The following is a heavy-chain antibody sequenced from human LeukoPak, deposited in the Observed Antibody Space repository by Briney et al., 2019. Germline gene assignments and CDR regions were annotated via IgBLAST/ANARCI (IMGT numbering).Heavy chain of an antibody. D-gene: IGHD6-13*01. Sequence: GGSLRLSCAASGFTFSSHSMNWVRQAPGKGLERVSYISSTGNDIYYIDSVKGRFTISRDDAKNSLYLQVNTLSAEDTAVYYCTRDAGAGFDYWGQGTLVTVSS. J-gene: IGHJ4*02. CDR2: ISSTGNDI. V-gene: IGHV3-21*06. CDR1: GFTFSSHS. CDR3: TRDAGAGFDY.